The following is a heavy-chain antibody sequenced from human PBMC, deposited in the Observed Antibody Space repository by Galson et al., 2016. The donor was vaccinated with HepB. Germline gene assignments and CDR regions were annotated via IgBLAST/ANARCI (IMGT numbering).Heavy chain of an antibody. V-gene: IGHV3-30*03. CDR1: GITFSNYG. J-gene: IGHJ6*02. CDR3: ARDGSEHGRSSGGGMDV. CDR2: VAYDGSNQ. Sequence: SLRLSCAVSGITFSNYGMHWVRQAPGKGLEWLARVAYDGSNQKYADSVMGRFTVSRDNSKNTLYLQMDDLRDEDTAVYYCARDGSEHGRSSGGGMDVWGQGTTVTVSS. D-gene: IGHD6-6*01.